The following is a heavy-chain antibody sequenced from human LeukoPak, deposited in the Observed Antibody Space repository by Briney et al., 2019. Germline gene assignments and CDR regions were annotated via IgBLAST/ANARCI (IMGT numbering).Heavy chain of an antibody. CDR1: GFTFDAYA. V-gene: IGHV3-43*02. Sequence: PGGSLRLSCEASGFTFDAYAMHWVRQAPGKSLEWVSLINKDGSATYYADSVKGRFTISRDNSKNSLYLQMNSLRSEDTALYYCATWAFYHSLDVWGQGTTVTVSS. CDR3: ATWAFYHSLDV. J-gene: IGHJ6*02. CDR2: INKDGSAT. D-gene: IGHD1-26*01.